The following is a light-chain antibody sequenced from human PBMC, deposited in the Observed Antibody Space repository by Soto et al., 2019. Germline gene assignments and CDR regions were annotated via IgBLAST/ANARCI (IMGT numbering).Light chain of an antibody. CDR1: QSVSSY. CDR3: QQRSNWPPWWWT. J-gene: IGKJ1*01. Sequence: EIVLTQSPATLSLSPGERATLSCRASQSVSSYLAWYQQKPGQAPRLLIYDASNRATGIPARFSGSGSGTDFTLTISSLEPEDFAVYYCQQRSNWPPWWWTFGQGTKVEIK. V-gene: IGKV3-11*01. CDR2: DAS.